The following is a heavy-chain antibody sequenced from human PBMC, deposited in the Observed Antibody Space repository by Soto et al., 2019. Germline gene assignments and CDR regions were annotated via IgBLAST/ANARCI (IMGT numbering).Heavy chain of an antibody. CDR2: INHSGST. D-gene: IGHD3-3*01. CDR3: ANGMGILNPVDY. V-gene: IGHV4-34*01. J-gene: IGHJ4*02. CDR1: GGSFSGYY. Sequence: SETLSLTCAVYGGSFSGYYWSWIRQPPGKGLEWIGEINHSGSTNYNPSLKSRVTISVDTSKNQFSLKLSSVTAADTAVYYCANGMGILNPVDYWGQGTLVTVSS.